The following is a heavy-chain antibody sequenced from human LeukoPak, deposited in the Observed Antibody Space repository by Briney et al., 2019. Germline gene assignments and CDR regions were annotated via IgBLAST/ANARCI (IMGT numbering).Heavy chain of an antibody. CDR2: IYYSGST. CDR3: ARKTMVRGVLNWFDP. V-gene: IGHV4-39*07. D-gene: IGHD3-10*01. CDR1: GGSVSSGGYY. Sequence: TSETLSLTCTVSGGSVSSGGYYWGWIRQPPGKGLEWIVTIYYSGSTYYDPSLKSRVTISVDTSKNQFSLNLSSVTAADTAVYYCARKTMVRGVLNWFDPWGQGTLVTVSS. J-gene: IGHJ5*02.